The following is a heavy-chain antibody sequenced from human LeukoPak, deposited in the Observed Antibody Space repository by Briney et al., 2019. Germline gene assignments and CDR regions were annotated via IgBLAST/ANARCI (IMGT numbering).Heavy chain of an antibody. CDR1: GFTLRNYW. J-gene: IGHJ4*01. CDR2: ISGDGSVT. V-gene: IGHV3-74*01. Sequence: PGGSLRLSCTASGFTLRNYWMHWVRQVPGKRLVWVSGISGDGSVTNYADSVQGRFTISRDNAKNILYLQINSLRSEDTAVYYCARYSSSSGGAAYYLDYWGHGTLVTVSS. CDR3: ARYSSSSGGAAYYLDY. D-gene: IGHD6-6*01.